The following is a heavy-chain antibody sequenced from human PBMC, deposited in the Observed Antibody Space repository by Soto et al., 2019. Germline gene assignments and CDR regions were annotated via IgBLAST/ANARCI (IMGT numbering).Heavy chain of an antibody. CDR2: ISVSGNSI. V-gene: IGHV3-23*01. J-gene: IGHJ4*02. CDR3: ARGADMSYWDLLESPPPDS. Sequence: EAHLSESGGGLVQPGGSLRLSCAASGFNIRSYAMTWVRQAPGKGLEWVSDISVSGNSIYYRDSVKGRFTISRDTSKNTVYLQMNSLRAEDTAVYYCARGADMSYWDLLESPPPDSWGQGTLVTVSS. CDR1: GFNIRSYA. D-gene: IGHD1-7*01.